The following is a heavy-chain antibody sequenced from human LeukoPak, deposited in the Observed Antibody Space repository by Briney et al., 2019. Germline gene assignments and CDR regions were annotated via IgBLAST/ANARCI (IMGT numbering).Heavy chain of an antibody. J-gene: IGHJ6*03. CDR2: IYASGNT. Sequence: PSETLSLTCTVSGASINSGSYYWTWIRQPAGKGLEWLGRIYASGNTDYSPSLKSRLTISLDTSKNQFSLRLSSVTAADTAVYYCARDGFYCSGSDCSKERWYSHYYKDVWGKGTTVTVSS. CDR3: ARDGFYCSGSDCSKERWYSHYYKDV. V-gene: IGHV4-61*02. D-gene: IGHD5-12*01. CDR1: GASINSGSYY.